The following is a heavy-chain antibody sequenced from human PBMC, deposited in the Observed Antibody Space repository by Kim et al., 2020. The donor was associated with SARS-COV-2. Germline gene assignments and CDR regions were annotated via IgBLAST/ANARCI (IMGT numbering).Heavy chain of an antibody. D-gene: IGHD2-2*01. CDR2: IHSSGGNL. Sequence: GGSLRLSCAASGFTFSAYAMSWVRQAPGKGLEWVSAIHSSGGNLFYANSVKGRFTISRDNSKNTLYLQMNSLRAEDTAIYYCAKVFSVSCYGSSDYWGKG. V-gene: IGHV3-23*01. CDR3: AKVFSVSCYGSSDY. J-gene: IGHJ4*02. CDR1: GFTFSAYA.